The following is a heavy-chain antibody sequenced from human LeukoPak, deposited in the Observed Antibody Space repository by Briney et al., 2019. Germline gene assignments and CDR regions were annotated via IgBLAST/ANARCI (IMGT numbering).Heavy chain of an antibody. D-gene: IGHD3-10*01. V-gene: IGHV4-34*01. CDR3: ARCPNYGSGSYYNPFDY. CDR2: INHSGST. Sequence: PSETLSLTCAVYGGSFSGYYWSWIRQPPGKGLEWIGEINHSGSTNYNPSLKSRVTISVDTSKNQFSLKLSSVTAADTAGYCCARCPNYGSGSYYNPFDYWGQGTLVTVSS. J-gene: IGHJ4*02. CDR1: GGSFSGYY.